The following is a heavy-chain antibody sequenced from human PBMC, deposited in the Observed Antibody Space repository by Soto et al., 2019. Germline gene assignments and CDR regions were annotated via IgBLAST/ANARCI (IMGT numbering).Heavy chain of an antibody. CDR3: ASSPTTVTPNWFDP. Sequence: ASVKVSCKASGGTFSSYAISWVRQAPGQGLEWMGGIIPIFGTANYAQKFQGRVTITADESTSTAYMELSSLRSEDTAVYYCASSPTTVTPNWFDPWGQGTLVTVSS. CDR1: GGTFSSYA. J-gene: IGHJ5*02. V-gene: IGHV1-69*13. D-gene: IGHD4-17*01. CDR2: IIPIFGTA.